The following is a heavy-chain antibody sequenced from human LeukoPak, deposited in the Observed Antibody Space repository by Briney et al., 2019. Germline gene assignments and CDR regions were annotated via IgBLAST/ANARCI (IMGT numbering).Heavy chain of an antibody. CDR3: ARDGLSYTNPNNWFDP. J-gene: IGHJ5*02. D-gene: IGHD2-2*02. Sequence: ASVKVSCKASGYTFTSYGISWVRQAPGQGLEWMGWISAYNDNTNYAQNLQGRVTMTTDTSTDTAYMELRSLRSDDTAVYYCARDGLSYTNPNNWFDPWGQGTLVTVSS. CDR2: ISAYNDNT. CDR1: GYTFTSYG. V-gene: IGHV1-18*01.